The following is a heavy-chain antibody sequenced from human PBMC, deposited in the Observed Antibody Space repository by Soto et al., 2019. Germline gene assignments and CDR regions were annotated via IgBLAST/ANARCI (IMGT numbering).Heavy chain of an antibody. V-gene: IGHV3-13*05. D-gene: IGHD7-27*01. CDR2: IGTAGDP. CDR3: ARGLLGPGDYYYGMDV. CDR1: GFRFSNYD. J-gene: IGHJ6*02. Sequence: LRLSCAASGFRFSNYDMHWVRQATGKGLEWVSGIGTAGDPYYPDSVQGRFTISRENAKNSLYLHMNSLRAGDTAIYYCARGLLGPGDYYYGMDVWGQGTTVTVSS.